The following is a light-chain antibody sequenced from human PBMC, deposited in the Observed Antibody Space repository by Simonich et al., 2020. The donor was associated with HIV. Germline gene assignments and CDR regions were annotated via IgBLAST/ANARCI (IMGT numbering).Light chain of an antibody. CDR2: DDN. CDR1: NIGSKR. J-gene: IGLJ3*02. CDR3: QVWDSSSDHVV. Sequence: SYVLTQPPSVSVAPGKTARITCGGNNIGSKRVHWYQQKAGQAPVMVVYDDNDRPSGIPERFSGSNSGNTATLSISRVEAGVEADYYCQVWDSSSDHVVFGGGTKLTVL. V-gene: IGLV3-21*03.